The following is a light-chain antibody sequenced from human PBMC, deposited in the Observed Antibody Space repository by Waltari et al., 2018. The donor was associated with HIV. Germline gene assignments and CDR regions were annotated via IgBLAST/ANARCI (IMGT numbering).Light chain of an antibody. CDR3: ASWDDSLKGWV. CDR2: SHN. Sequence: QSVLTQPPSASGTPGQRVTMSCSGSNSNIGTNAVNWYQQFPGTAPKLLIYSHNQRPSGVPDRFSGSKSGTSASLAISGLQSEDEADYYCASWDDSLKGWVFGGGTKLTVL. V-gene: IGLV1-44*01. J-gene: IGLJ3*02. CDR1: NSNIGTNA.